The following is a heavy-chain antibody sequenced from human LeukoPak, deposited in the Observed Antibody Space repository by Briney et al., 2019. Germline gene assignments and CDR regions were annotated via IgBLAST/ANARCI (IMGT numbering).Heavy chain of an antibody. J-gene: IGHJ3*02. CDR3: ARDTSPTQIDAFDI. Sequence: ASVKVSCKASGGTFSSYAISWVRQAPGQGLEWMGGIIPIFGTANYAQKFQGRVTITADKSTSTAYMELSSLRSEDTAVYYCARDTSPTQIDAFDIWGQGTMVTVSS. CDR1: GGTFSSYA. V-gene: IGHV1-69*06. CDR2: IIPIFGTA.